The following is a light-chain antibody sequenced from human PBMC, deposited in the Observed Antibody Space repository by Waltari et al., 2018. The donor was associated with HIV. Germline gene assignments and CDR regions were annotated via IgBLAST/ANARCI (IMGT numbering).Light chain of an antibody. Sequence: QSALTQPASVSGSPGQSITISCTGTSSDIGAYNYVSWYQQYPGKAPKLMIYEVSNRPSGVSNRFSGSKSGNTASLTISGLQAEDEADYYCSSYTSSATGVFGGGTKLTVL. CDR3: SSYTSSATGV. CDR2: EVS. V-gene: IGLV2-14*01. J-gene: IGLJ2*01. CDR1: SSDIGAYNY.